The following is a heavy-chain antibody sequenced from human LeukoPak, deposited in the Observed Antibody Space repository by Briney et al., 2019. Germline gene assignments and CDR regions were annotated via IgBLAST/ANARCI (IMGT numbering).Heavy chain of an antibody. D-gene: IGHD6-13*01. CDR2: INQDGSEN. V-gene: IGHV3-7*05. CDR3: GRSKYRSSWSDYYYYGMDV. CDR1: GVTFSSYW. J-gene: IGHJ6*02. Sequence: AGSLRLSCAASGVTFSSYWRSWVRQAPGKGLEWVANINQDGSENYYVDSVKRRFTISRDNAKNSLYLQMHSLGAEDTAVYYCGRSKYRSSWSDYYYYGMDVWGQGTTVTVSS.